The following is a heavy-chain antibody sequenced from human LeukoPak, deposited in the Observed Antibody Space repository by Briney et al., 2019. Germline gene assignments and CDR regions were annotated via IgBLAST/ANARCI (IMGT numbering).Heavy chain of an antibody. CDR1: GFTFSSYS. Sequence: GGSLRLSCAASGFTFSSYSMNWVRQAPGKGLEWVSSISSSSSYIYYADSVKGRFTISRDNAKNSLYLQMNSLRAEDTAVYYCARGTELRYFDWFHFDYWGQGTLVTVSS. D-gene: IGHD3-9*01. CDR3: ARGTELRYFDWFHFDY. J-gene: IGHJ4*02. CDR2: ISSSSSYI. V-gene: IGHV3-21*01.